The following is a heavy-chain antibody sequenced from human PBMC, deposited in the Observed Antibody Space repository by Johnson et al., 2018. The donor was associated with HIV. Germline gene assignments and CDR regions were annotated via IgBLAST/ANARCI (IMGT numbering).Heavy chain of an antibody. CDR2: INSDGSST. CDR3: AKDIDELLWFIDAFDI. J-gene: IGHJ3*02. V-gene: IGHV3-74*01. Sequence: VQLVESGGGLVQPGGSLRLSCAASAFTFSSYWMHWVRQVPGKGLVWVARINSDGSSTSYADSVKGRFTISRDNAKNSLYLQINSLRAEDTALYYCAKDIDELLWFIDAFDIWGQGTMVTVSS. CDR1: AFTFSSYW. D-gene: IGHD3-10*01.